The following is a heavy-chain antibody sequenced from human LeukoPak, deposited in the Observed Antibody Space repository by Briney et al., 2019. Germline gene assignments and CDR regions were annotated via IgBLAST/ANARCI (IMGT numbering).Heavy chain of an antibody. Sequence: GGSLRLSCAASGFTFSTHAMHWVRQAPGKGLEWVAVISNDGSDTRYADSVRGRFPISRDNSKNTLFLQMNSLRAEDTAVYYCARVAVPAATPREIWFDPWGQGTLVTVSS. D-gene: IGHD2-2*01. V-gene: IGHV3-30-3*01. CDR2: ISNDGSDT. CDR3: ARVAVPAATPREIWFDP. J-gene: IGHJ5*02. CDR1: GFTFSTHA.